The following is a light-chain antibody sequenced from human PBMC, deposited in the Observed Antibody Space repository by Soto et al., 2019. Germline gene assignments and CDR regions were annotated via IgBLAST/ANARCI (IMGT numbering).Light chain of an antibody. V-gene: IGKV1-16*01. CDR1: QDISTY. Sequence: DIQMTQSPSSLSASVGDRVTINCRASQDISTYLAWFQQKPGKAPKSLIYGVSNLQSGDPSRFSGSGSGTVFTLTISSLQPEDFASYYCQQYNGYPYTFGQGTKLEIK. J-gene: IGKJ2*01. CDR3: QQYNGYPYT. CDR2: GVS.